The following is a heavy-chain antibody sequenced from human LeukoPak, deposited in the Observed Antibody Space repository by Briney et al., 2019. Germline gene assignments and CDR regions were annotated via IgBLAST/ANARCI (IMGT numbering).Heavy chain of an antibody. CDR1: GFTFSSYD. J-gene: IGHJ4*02. CDR3: AKESGDDSSGYYEVFDY. CDR2: IGTAGDT. D-gene: IGHD3-22*01. V-gene: IGHV3-13*01. Sequence: PGGSLRLSCAASGFTFSSYDMHWVRQATGKGLEWVSAIGTAGDTYYPGSVKGRFTISRENAKNSLYLQMNSLRAEDTAVYYCAKESGDDSSGYYEVFDYWGQGTLVTVSS.